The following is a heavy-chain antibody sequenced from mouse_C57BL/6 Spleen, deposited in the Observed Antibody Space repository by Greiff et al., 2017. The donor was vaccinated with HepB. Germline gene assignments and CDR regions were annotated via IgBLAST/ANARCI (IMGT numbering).Heavy chain of an antibody. CDR3: ARPPYYDYDVWFAY. Sequence: QVQLKQPGTELVKPGASVKLSCKASGYTFTSYWMHWVKQRPGQGLEWIGNINPSNGGTNYNEKFKSKATLTVDKSSSTAYMQLSSLTSEDSAVYYCARPPYYDYDVWFAYWGQGTLVTVSA. J-gene: IGHJ3*01. V-gene: IGHV1-53*01. D-gene: IGHD2-4*01. CDR1: GYTFTSYW. CDR2: INPSNGGT.